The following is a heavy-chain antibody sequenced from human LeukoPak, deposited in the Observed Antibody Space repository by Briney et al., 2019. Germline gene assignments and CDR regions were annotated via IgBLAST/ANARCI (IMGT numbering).Heavy chain of an antibody. V-gene: IGHV3-30*03. CDR3: TTIGEWLQSSH. CDR2: ISYDGSNK. J-gene: IGHJ4*02. Sequence: GGSLRLSCAASGFTFSSYGMHWVRQAPGKGLEWVAVISYDGSNKYYADSVKGRFTISRDNSKNTLYLQMNSLRAEDTAVYYCTTIGEWLQSSHWGQGTLVTVSS. CDR1: GFTFSSYG. D-gene: IGHD5-24*01.